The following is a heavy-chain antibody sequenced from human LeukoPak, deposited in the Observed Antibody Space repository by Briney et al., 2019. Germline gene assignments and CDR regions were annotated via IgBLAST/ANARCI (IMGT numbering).Heavy chain of an antibody. J-gene: IGHJ4*02. CDR1: GFSFSNYG. V-gene: IGHV3-33*01. D-gene: IGHD4-23*01. Sequence: PGTSLRLSCTASGFSFSNYGMHWVRQTPGKGLEWVAVIWYDGGKKYYAESVKGRFTISRDNSKNTLYLQMNSLRVEDTAVYFCTRRDGDNDRGFDFWGQGTLVTVSS. CDR3: TRRDGDNDRGFDF. CDR2: IWYDGGKK.